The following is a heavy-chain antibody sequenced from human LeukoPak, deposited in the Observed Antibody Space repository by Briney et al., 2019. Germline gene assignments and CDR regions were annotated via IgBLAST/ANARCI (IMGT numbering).Heavy chain of an antibody. J-gene: IGHJ1*01. CDR2: IKSDGGT. CDR1: GFTFSHYA. Sequence: GGSLRLSCTTSGFTFSHYAMHWVRQAPGKGLVWVSRIKSDGGTNYADSVKGRFTISRDNAKKTVSLQMNSLRPEDTGVYYCARAPSEIGGYYPEYFRHWGQGTLVTVSS. D-gene: IGHD3-22*01. CDR3: ARAPSEIGGYYPEYFRH. V-gene: IGHV3-74*01.